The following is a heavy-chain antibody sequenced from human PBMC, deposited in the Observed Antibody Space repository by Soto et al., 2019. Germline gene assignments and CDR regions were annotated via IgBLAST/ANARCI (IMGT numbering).Heavy chain of an antibody. CDR3: ARDFLYGMDV. V-gene: IGHV3-30-3*01. J-gene: IGHJ6*02. CDR2: ISYDGSNK. CDR1: GFSFSSYA. Sequence: GGSLRLSCAASGFSFSSYAMHWVRQAPGKGLEWVAVISYDGSNKYYADSVKGRFTISRDNSKNTLYLQMNSLRAEDTAAYYCARDFLYGMDVWGQGTTVTVSS.